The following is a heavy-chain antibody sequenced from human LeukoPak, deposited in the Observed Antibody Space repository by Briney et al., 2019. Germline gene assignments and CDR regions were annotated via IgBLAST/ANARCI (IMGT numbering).Heavy chain of an antibody. V-gene: IGHV3-74*01. CDR3: AAYYYEPQY. CDR1: GFTFSRFW. J-gene: IGHJ4*02. D-gene: IGHD3-22*01. Sequence: GGSLRLSCAASGFTFSRFWMHWVRQAPGKGLVWVSRINGDDSSTNYAVSVKGRFTISRDNAKSTLYLQMNSLRAEDTAVYYCAAYYYEPQYWGQGTLVTVSS. CDR2: INGDDSST.